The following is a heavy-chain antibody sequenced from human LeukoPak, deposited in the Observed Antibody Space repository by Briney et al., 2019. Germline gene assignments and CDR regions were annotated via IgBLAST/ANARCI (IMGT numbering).Heavy chain of an antibody. CDR3: ARDYYDSSVKGYYFDY. CDR1: GFSFSGYG. V-gene: IGHV3-33*01. Sequence: GGSLRLSCAASGFSFSGYGMHWVRQAPGKGLEWVAVIWYDGSNKYYADSAKGRFTVSRDNPKNTLYLQMNSLRAEDTAVYYCARDYYDSSVKGYYFDYWGQGTLVTVSS. CDR2: IWYDGSNK. J-gene: IGHJ4*02. D-gene: IGHD3-22*01.